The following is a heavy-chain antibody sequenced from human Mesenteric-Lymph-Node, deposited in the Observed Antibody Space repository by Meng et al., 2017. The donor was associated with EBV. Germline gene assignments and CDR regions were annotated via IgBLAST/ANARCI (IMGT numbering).Heavy chain of an antibody. D-gene: IGHD3-16*01. J-gene: IGHJ5*02. CDR1: GGSFSDYY. CDR2: VNHAGTT. CDR3: AALGSFASSIDP. Sequence: QVQPRPWGRGLLKPSGTLSLTCAVYGGSFSDYYWTWIRQPPGKGLEWIGEVNHAGTTIYNPSLESRVTISVDTSKNQFSLKLTSVTAADTAVYFCAALGSFASSIDPWGQGTLVTVSS. V-gene: IGHV4-34*01.